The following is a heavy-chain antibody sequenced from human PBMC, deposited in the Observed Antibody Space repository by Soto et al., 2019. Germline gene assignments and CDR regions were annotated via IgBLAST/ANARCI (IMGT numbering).Heavy chain of an antibody. V-gene: IGHV3-23*01. J-gene: IGHJ4*02. CDR2: MSGTGGST. CDR1: GFTFSSYA. D-gene: IGHD6-19*01. Sequence: EVPLLESGGGLVQPGRSLRLSCAASGFTFSSYAMNWVRQAPGQGLEWVSAMSGTGGSTYYADSVKGRFTISRDNSKNTLYLQMNSLRVEDTAVFYCAKAGFSSGWSPAYFDYWGQGTLVTVSS. CDR3: AKAGFSSGWSPAYFDY.